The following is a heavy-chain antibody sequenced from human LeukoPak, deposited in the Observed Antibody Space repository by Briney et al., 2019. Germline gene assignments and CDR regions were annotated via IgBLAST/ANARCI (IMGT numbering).Heavy chain of an antibody. CDR2: INPNSGGT. Sequence: ASVKVSCKTSGYSFTDYFMHWVRQAPGQGLEWMGWINPNSGGTSSAQKFQGRVTMTRDTSITTVYMEVSWLTSDDTAIYYCARADRLDGGPYLIGPWGQGTLVTVSS. CDR1: GYSFTDYF. D-gene: IGHD2-21*01. CDR3: ARADRLDGGPYLIGP. J-gene: IGHJ5*02. V-gene: IGHV1-2*02.